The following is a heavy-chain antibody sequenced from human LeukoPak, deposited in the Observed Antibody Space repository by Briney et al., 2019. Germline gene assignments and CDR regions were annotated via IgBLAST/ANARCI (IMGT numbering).Heavy chain of an antibody. D-gene: IGHD4-17*01. CDR2: INPNYGGT. CDR3: ARAGYGDLYYLDY. Sequence: ASVKVSCKASGYTFTGYYIHWVRQAPGQGLEWMGWINPNYGGTSYAQKFQGRVTMTGDTSIGTAYMELSSLRSDDTAVYYCARAGYGDLYYLDYWGQGTLVTVSP. CDR1: GYTFTGYY. V-gene: IGHV1-2*02. J-gene: IGHJ4*02.